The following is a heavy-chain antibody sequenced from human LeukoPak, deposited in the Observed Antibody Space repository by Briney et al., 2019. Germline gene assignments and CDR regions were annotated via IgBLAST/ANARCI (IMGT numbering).Heavy chain of an antibody. V-gene: IGHV1-2*02. D-gene: IGHD3-22*01. J-gene: IGHJ4*02. Sequence: ASAKVSFKASGYTFTAYYLHWVRQAPGQGLEWMGWLNPYSGDTNYAQNFQGRVTMTRDTSINTAYMELSGLRSDDTAVYYCVRSSYDSSLRFDDYWGQGTLVTVSS. CDR1: GYTFTAYY. CDR3: VRSSYDSSLRFDDY. CDR2: LNPYSGDT.